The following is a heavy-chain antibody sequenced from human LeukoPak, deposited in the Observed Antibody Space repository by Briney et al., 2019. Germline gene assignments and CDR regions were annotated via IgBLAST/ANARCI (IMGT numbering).Heavy chain of an antibody. CDR1: GFTFSSYT. CDR2: ISSTSSTI. J-gene: IGHJ4*02. D-gene: IGHD6-19*01. V-gene: IGHV3-48*02. Sequence: GGSLRLSCAASGFTFSSYTMNWVRQAPGKGLDWVSYISSTSSTIYYADSVKGRFTISRDNAKNSLYLQMNSLRDEDTAVYYCERRIAVAGTFFDYWGQGTLVTVSS. CDR3: ERRIAVAGTFFDY.